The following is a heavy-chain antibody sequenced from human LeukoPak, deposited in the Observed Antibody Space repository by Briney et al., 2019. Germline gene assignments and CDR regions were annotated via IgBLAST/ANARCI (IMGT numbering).Heavy chain of an antibody. J-gene: IGHJ2*01. CDR2: IDTSGNT. CDR3: ARVSSGWYQDWYFDL. Sequence: PSETLSLTCTDSGGSISSYYWSWIRQPAGKGLEWLGRIDTSGNTNYKPSLKSRVTMSVDTSKDPFSLKLGSVTAADTAVYYCARVSSGWYQDWYFDLWGRGTLVTVSS. V-gene: IGHV4-4*07. CDR1: GGSISSYY. D-gene: IGHD6-13*01.